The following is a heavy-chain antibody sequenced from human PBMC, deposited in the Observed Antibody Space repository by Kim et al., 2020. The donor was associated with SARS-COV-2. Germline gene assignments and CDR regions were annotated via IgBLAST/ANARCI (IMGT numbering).Heavy chain of an antibody. V-gene: IGHV3-23*01. J-gene: IGHJ4*02. CDR3: AKGPVGSSWYSLSFADY. Sequence: VKGRLPISRDNSKNTLYLQMNSLRAEDTAVYYCAKGPVGSSWYSLSFADYWGQGTLVTVSS. D-gene: IGHD6-13*01.